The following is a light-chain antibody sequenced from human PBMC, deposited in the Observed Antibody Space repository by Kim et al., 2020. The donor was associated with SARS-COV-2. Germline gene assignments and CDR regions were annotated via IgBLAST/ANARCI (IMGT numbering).Light chain of an antibody. CDR2: QDS. V-gene: IGLV3-1*01. CDR1: KLGDKY. CDR3: QAWDSSSWG. J-gene: IGLJ3*02. Sequence: SYELTQPPSVSVSPGQTASITCSGDKLGDKYACWYQQKPGQSPVLVIYQDSKRPSGIPERFSGSNSGNTATLTISGTQAMDEADCYCQAWDSSSWGFGGG.